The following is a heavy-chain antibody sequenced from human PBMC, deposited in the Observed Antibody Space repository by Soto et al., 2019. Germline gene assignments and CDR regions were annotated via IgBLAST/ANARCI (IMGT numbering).Heavy chain of an antibody. CDR2: ISYDGSNK. Sequence: PGGSLRLSCAASGFTFSSYGMHWVRQAPGKGLEWVAVISYDGSNKYYADSVKGRFTISRDNSKNTLYLQMNSLRAEDTAVYYCAKDRGSGSPPGYFDYWGQGTLVTVSS. CDR1: GFTFSSYG. J-gene: IGHJ4*02. CDR3: AKDRGSGSPPGYFDY. V-gene: IGHV3-30*18. D-gene: IGHD3-10*01.